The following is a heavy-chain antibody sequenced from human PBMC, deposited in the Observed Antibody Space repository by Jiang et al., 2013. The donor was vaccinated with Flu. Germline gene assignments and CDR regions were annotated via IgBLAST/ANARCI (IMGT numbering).Heavy chain of an antibody. CDR2: ISYTGDTT. Sequence: VASGFTFSDAAMSWARQAPGKGLEWVSTISYTGDTTRDADSVKGRFTISRDNSKNTLFLQLNSLRVEDTAVYYCAVDAQHDLALSWGQGTLVTVSS. CDR1: GFTFSDAA. V-gene: IGHV3-23*01. D-gene: IGHD3-3*01. CDR3: AVDAQHDLALS. J-gene: IGHJ4*02.